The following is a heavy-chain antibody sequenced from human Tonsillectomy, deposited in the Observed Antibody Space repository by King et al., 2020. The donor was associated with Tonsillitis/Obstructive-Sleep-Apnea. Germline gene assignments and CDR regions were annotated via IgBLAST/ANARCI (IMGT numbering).Heavy chain of an antibody. Sequence: VQLVESGGGWVQPGRSLRLSCTASGFTFGDFAMSWVRQAPGKGLEWVGFIRSNPYGGTTDYAASVKGRFTISRDESKGIAYLQMNRLKPEDTAVYYCASRGSRCPGCYYYMDVWGKETTVTVSS. V-gene: IGHV3-49*04. D-gene: IGHD6-13*01. CDR1: GFTFGDFA. CDR2: IRSNPYGGTT. J-gene: IGHJ6*03. CDR3: ASRGSRCPGCYYYMDV.